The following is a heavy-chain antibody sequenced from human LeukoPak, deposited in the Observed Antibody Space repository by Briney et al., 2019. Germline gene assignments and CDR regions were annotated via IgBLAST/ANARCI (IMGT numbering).Heavy chain of an antibody. Sequence: GGSLRLSCAASGFTFSNYAMSWVRQAPGKGLEWVSGISGSGGDTYYADSVKGRFTISRDNSKNTLYLQMNSLRAEDTAVYYCAKTYYDFWSATLKGYYFDYWGQGALVTVSS. CDR1: GFTFSNYA. CDR2: ISGSGGDT. V-gene: IGHV3-23*01. CDR3: AKTYYDFWSATLKGYYFDY. J-gene: IGHJ4*02. D-gene: IGHD3-3*01.